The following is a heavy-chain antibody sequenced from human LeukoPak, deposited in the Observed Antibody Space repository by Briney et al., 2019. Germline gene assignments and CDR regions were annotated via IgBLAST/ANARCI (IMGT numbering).Heavy chain of an antibody. J-gene: IGHJ6*03. CDR2: VRAGGDNR. D-gene: IGHD3-16*02. CDR3: AKGSQYDFVWGSYHYTRYYYMDV. Sequence: GGSLRLSCAASGFTFTNYAVNGVRQVPGKGLVWVSAVRAGGDNRYYADFVKGRFTISRDNSNNTLFLQMNSLRAEDTAIYYCAKGSQYDFVWGSYHYTRYYYMDVWGKGTTVTVSS. CDR1: GFTFTNYA. V-gene: IGHV3-23*01.